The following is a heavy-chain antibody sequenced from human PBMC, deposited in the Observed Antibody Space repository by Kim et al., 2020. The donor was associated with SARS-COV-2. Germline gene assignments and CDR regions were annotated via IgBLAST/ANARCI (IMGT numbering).Heavy chain of an antibody. CDR2: INPNSGGT. Sequence: ASVKVSCKASGYTFTGYYMHWVRQAPGQGLDWMGWINPNSGGTNYAQKFQGRVTMTRDTSISTAYMELSRLRSDDTAVYYCAREGITMVRGVRSWFDPWGQGTLVPVSS. CDR3: AREGITMVRGVRSWFDP. V-gene: IGHV1-2*02. J-gene: IGHJ5*02. CDR1: GYTFTGYY. D-gene: IGHD3-10*01.